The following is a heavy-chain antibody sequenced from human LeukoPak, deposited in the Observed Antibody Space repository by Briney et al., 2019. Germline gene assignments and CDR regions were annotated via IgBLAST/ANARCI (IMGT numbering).Heavy chain of an antibody. D-gene: IGHD3-10*01. CDR2: VSGGGRNT. J-gene: IGHJ4*02. Sequence: GGSLRLSCAASGFTFSSYAMTCVRQAPGKGLEWVSTVSGGGRNTYYADSVKGRFTISRDNSKNTLFLQMSSLRADDTAVYYCAKDDGSGSYSDNWGQGALVTVSS. V-gene: IGHV3-23*01. CDR1: GFTFSSYA. CDR3: AKDDGSGSYSDN.